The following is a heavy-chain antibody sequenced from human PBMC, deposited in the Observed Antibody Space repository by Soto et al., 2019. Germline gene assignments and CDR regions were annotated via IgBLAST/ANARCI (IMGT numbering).Heavy chain of an antibody. J-gene: IGHJ6*02. CDR1: GYSFTSYW. CDR2: IDPSDSYT. V-gene: IGHV5-10-1*01. D-gene: IGHD5-18*01. CDR3: ARLPNRYGEYYYGMDV. Sequence: GESLKISCKGSGYSFTSYWISWVRQMPGKGLEWMGRIDPSDSYTNYSPSFQGHVTISADKSISTAYLQWSRLKASDTAMYYCARLPNRYGEYYYGMDVWGQGTTVTVSS.